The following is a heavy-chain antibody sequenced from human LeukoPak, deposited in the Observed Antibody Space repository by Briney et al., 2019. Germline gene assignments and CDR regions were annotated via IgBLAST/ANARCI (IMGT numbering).Heavy chain of an antibody. D-gene: IGHD3-22*01. Sequence: QSGGSLRLSCAASAFTFSSYAMNWVRQAPGKGLEWVSGISGSGGRTYYADSVKGRFTISRDNSRNTLFLQLNSLRAEDTAVYYCGKVYYSDGSGYSSPYFFNYWGQGTLVTVSS. J-gene: IGHJ4*02. V-gene: IGHV3-23*01. CDR2: ISGSGGRT. CDR1: AFTFSSYA. CDR3: GKVYYSDGSGYSSPYFFNY.